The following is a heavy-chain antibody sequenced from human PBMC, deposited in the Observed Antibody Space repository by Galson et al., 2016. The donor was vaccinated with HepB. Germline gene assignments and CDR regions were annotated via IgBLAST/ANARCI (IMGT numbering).Heavy chain of an antibody. CDR1: GFTFSTSG. CDR3: AKEPAPLGAAYAGATDV. CDR2: ISSSISTI. J-gene: IGHJ6*02. Sequence: SLRLSCAGSGFTFSTSGLNWVRQAPGKGLQWISYISSSISTIYYADSVVGRFTISRDNAKNSVYLQMNSLRGEDTAVYYCAKEPAPLGAAYAGATDVWGQGTTVTVSS. V-gene: IGHV3-48*01. D-gene: IGHD1-26*01.